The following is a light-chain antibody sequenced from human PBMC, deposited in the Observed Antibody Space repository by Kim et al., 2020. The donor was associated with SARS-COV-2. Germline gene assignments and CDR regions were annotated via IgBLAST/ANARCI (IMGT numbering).Light chain of an antibody. CDR2: QDC. Sequence: SVSPGQTASITCSGDQLEDKFTTWYQQKSGQSPILVIYQDCLRPSGISERFSGSTSGNTATLTISGIQATDEADYYCQAWHTSAVVFGGGTQLTVL. V-gene: IGLV3-1*01. CDR1: QLEDKF. J-gene: IGLJ3*02. CDR3: QAWHTSAVV.